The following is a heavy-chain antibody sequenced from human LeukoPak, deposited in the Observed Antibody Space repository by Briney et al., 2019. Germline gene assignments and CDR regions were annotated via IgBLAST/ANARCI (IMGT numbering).Heavy chain of an antibody. V-gene: IGHV3-23*01. J-gene: IGHJ6*02. CDR2: ISGSGGST. CDR3: AKFQDFWSGYYTIRNYGMDV. Sequence: PGGSLRLSCAASGFTFSSYAMSWVRQAPGKGLEWVSAISGSGGSTYYADSVKGRFTSSRYNSKNTLYLQMNSLRAEDTAVYYCAKFQDFWSGYYTIRNYGMDVWGQGTTVTVSS. D-gene: IGHD3-3*01. CDR1: GFTFSSYA.